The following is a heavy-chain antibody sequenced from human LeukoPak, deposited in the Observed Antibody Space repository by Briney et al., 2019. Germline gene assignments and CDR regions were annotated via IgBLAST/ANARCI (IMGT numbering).Heavy chain of an antibody. CDR1: GGTFSSYA. D-gene: IGHD6-13*01. J-gene: IGHJ1*01. Sequence: APVKASCKASGGTFSSYAISWVRQAPGQGLEWMGGIIPIFGTANYAQKFQGRVTITTDESTSTAYMELSSLRSEDTAVYYCAREEGIAAEYFQHWGQGTLVTVSS. V-gene: IGHV1-69*05. CDR2: IIPIFGTA. CDR3: AREEGIAAEYFQH.